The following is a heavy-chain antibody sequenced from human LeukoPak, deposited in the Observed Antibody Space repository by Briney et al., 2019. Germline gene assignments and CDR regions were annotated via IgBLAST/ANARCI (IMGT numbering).Heavy chain of an antibody. V-gene: IGHV3-23*01. D-gene: IGHD3-3*02. CDR1: GFTFSSYA. J-gene: IGHJ5*02. CDR3: AKDSSIFGVVKGHWFDP. Sequence: GGSLRLSCAASGFTFSSYAMSWVRQAPGKGLEWVSAISGSGGSTYYADSVKGRFTISRDNSKNTLYLQMNSLRAEDTAVYYCAKDSSIFGVVKGHWFDPWGQGTLVTVSS. CDR2: ISGSGGST.